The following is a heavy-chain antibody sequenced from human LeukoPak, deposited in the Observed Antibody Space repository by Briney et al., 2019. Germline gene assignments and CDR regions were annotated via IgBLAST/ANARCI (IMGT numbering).Heavy chain of an antibody. CDR3: VKRVDYSEKYYFDS. CDR2: ISGDVRST. J-gene: IGHJ4*02. V-gene: IGHV3-23*01. Sequence: GGSLRLSCAASGFTFSSYAMSWVRQAPGKGLEWVSAISGDVRSTFYADSVKGRLTISRDNSKNTLSLQMNSLRGDDTGIYYCVKRVDYSEKYYFDSWGRGTLVTVSS. D-gene: IGHD4-11*01. CDR1: GFTFSSYA.